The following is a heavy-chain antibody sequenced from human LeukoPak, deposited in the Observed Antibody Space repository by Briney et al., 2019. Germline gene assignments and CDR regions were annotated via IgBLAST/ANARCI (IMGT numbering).Heavy chain of an antibody. V-gene: IGHV1-18*01. CDR2: ISTYNGDT. Sequence: ASVKVSCKASGYTFTRYGITWVRRAPGLGLEWMGWISTYNGDTKYAQQLQGRVTMTTDTSTTTAYMELRSLRSDDTAVYYCARAPRNSGGRNEIFDYGAQGPLVTVSS. CDR1: GYTFTRYG. J-gene: IGHJ4*02. D-gene: IGHD6-19*01. CDR3: ARAPRNSGGRNEIFDY.